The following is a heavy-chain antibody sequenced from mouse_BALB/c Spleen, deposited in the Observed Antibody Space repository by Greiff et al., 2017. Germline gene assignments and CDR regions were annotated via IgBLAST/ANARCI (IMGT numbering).Heavy chain of an antibody. CDR2: INPYNGAT. J-gene: IGHJ2*01. V-gene: IGHV1-26*01. Sequence: EVQLQQSGPELVKPGASVKISCKASGYSFTGYYMHWVKQSHVKSLEWIGRINPYNGATSYNQNFKDKASLTVDKSSSTAYMELHSLTSEDSAVYYCARSGYEISYFDYWGQGTTLTVSS. CDR3: ARSGYEISYFDY. CDR1: GYSFTGYY. D-gene: IGHD2-3*01.